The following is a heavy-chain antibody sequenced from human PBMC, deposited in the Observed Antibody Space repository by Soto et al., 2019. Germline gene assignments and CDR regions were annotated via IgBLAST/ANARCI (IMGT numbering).Heavy chain of an antibody. Sequence: PSETLSLTCAVSGGSIIRSNWWSCVRQPPGKGLEWIGEIYHSGSTNYNPSLKSRVTISVDKSKNQFSLKLSSVTAADTAVYYCARAFDSSADSYYFDYWGQGTLVTVSS. CDR2: IYHSGST. CDR1: GGSIIRSNW. D-gene: IGHD3-22*01. J-gene: IGHJ4*02. CDR3: ARAFDSSADSYYFDY. V-gene: IGHV4-4*02.